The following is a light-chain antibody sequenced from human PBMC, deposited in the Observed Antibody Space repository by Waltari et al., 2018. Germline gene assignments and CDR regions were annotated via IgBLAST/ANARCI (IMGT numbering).Light chain of an antibody. Sequence: EIVMTQSPDTLSVSPGESATLSCRASQSVNDNLAWYQQKPGQAPRLLIYGTSTRATGITARFSGSGSGTEFTLTISSLQSEDFAVYYCQHYNKWPPWTFGQGTKVEIK. CDR1: QSVNDN. CDR3: QHYNKWPPWT. V-gene: IGKV3-15*01. CDR2: GTS. J-gene: IGKJ1*01.